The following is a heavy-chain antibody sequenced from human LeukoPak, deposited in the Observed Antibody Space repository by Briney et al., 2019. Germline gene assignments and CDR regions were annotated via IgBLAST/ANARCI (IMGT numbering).Heavy chain of an antibody. CDR3: AKGLDYGFDY. V-gene: IGHV3-23*01. D-gene: IGHD4/OR15-4a*01. J-gene: IGHJ4*02. CDR2: ISGSGGST. CDR1: GFTFDDYA. Sequence: GGSLRLSCAASGFTFDDYAMHWVRQAPGKGLEWVSAISGSGGSTYYADSVKGRFTISRDNSKNTLYLQMNSLRAEDTAVYYCAKGLDYGFDYWGQGTLVTVSS.